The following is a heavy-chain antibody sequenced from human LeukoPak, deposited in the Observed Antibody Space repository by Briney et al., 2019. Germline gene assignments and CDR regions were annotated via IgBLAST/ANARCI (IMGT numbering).Heavy chain of an antibody. CDR3: AKDLVITMIVVVITPFDY. J-gene: IGHJ4*02. CDR2: ISGSGGST. D-gene: IGHD3-22*01. V-gene: IGHV3-23*01. CDR1: GFTFSSYA. Sequence: GGSLRLSCAASGFTFSSYAMSWVRQAPGKGLEWVSAISGSGGSTYYADSVKGRFTISRDSSKNTLYLQMNSLRAEDTAVYYCAKDLVITMIVVVITPFDYGGKGPLVPVSS.